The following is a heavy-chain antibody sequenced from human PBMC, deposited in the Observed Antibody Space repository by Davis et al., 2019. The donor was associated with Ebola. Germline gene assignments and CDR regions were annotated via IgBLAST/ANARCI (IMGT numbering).Heavy chain of an antibody. Sequence: GESLKISCAASGFTFSDYYMSWIRQAPGKGLEWVSYISSSSSYTNYADSVKGRFTISRDNSKNTLYPQMNSLRAEDTAVYYCAIGGSGWPFDYWGQGTLVTVSS. CDR1: GFTFSDYY. D-gene: IGHD6-19*01. CDR2: ISSSSSYT. J-gene: IGHJ4*02. CDR3: AIGGSGWPFDY. V-gene: IGHV3-11*03.